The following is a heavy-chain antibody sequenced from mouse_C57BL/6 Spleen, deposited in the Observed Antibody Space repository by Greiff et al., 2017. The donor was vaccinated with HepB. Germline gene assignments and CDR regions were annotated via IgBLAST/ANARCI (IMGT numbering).Heavy chain of an antibody. V-gene: IGHV1-15*01. CDR3: TRGYGSSYVGDY. Sequence: QVQLQQSGAELVRPGASVTLSCKASGYTFTDYEMHWVKQTPVHGLEWIGAIDPETGGTAYNQKFKGKAILTADKSSSTAYMALRSLTSEDSAVYYCTRGYGSSYVGDYWGQGTSVTVSS. D-gene: IGHD1-1*01. CDR1: GYTFTDYE. CDR2: IDPETGGT. J-gene: IGHJ4*01.